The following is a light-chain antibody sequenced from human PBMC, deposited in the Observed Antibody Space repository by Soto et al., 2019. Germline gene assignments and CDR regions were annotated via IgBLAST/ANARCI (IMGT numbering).Light chain of an antibody. Sequence: EIVLTQSPGTLSLSPGERATLSCRASQSVRSNFLAWYQEKPGQAPRLLIYGASSRATGIPDRFRGSGSGTDFTLTISRLEPEDFAVYYCRQYGYSLGFAFGGGTKVEIK. J-gene: IGKJ4*01. V-gene: IGKV3-20*01. CDR1: QSVRSNF. CDR2: GAS. CDR3: RQYGYSLGFA.